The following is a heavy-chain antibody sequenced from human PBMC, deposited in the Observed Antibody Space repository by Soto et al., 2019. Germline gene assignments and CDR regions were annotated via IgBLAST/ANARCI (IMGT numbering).Heavy chain of an antibody. Sequence: GGSLRLSCAASGFTFSTYVMAWVRQAPGKGLEWVSMISDSGNNYYADSVKGRFTISRDNSKNMVYLQMTSLTAEDTGIYFCAKVPAPYRYYFDYWGQGTLVTVSS. V-gene: IGHV3-23*01. D-gene: IGHD3-16*02. CDR3: AKVPAPYRYYFDY. CDR2: ISDSGNN. CDR1: GFTFSTYV. J-gene: IGHJ4*02.